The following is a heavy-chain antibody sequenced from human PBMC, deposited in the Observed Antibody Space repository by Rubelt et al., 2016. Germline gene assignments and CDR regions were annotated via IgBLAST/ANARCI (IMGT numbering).Heavy chain of an antibody. CDR1: GFTFSSYG. Sequence: QVQLVESGGGVVQPGRSLRLSCAASGFTFSSYGMHWVRQAPGKGLEWVAVISYDGSNKYYADSVKGRFTISRDNSRNTRYLQRNSRGAEETAVYYCAKDWGATTSDAFDIWGQGTMVTVSS. V-gene: IGHV3-30*18. CDR2: ISYDGSNK. CDR3: AKDWGATTSDAFDI. D-gene: IGHD1-26*01. J-gene: IGHJ3*02.